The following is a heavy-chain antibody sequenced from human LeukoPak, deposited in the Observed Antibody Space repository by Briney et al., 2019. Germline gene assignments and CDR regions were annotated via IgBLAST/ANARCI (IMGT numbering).Heavy chain of an antibody. CDR1: GGTFSSYA. Sequence: VASVKVSCKASGGTFSSYAISWVRQAPGQGLEWMGRIIPILGIANYAQKFQGRVTITADKSTSTAYMELSSLRSEDTAVYYCARHRVSGSYYDDAFDIWGQGTMVTVSS. J-gene: IGHJ3*02. CDR3: ARHRVSGSYYDDAFDI. V-gene: IGHV1-69*04. CDR2: IIPILGIA. D-gene: IGHD1-26*01.